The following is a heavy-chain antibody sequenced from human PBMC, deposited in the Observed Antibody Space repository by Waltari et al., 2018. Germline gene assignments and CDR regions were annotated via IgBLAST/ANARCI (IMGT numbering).Heavy chain of an antibody. J-gene: IGHJ6*02. Sequence: QVQLQESGPGLVKPSETLSLTCPVSGGSIRSYYWSWIRQPPGTGLEWIGYIYYSGSTNYNPALKSRVTISVDTSKNQFSLKLSSVTAADTAVYYCARGFGELSDYYYYGMDVWGQGTTVTVSS. CDR1: GGSIRSYY. CDR2: IYYSGST. CDR3: ARGFGELSDYYYYGMDV. V-gene: IGHV4-59*01. D-gene: IGHD3-10*01.